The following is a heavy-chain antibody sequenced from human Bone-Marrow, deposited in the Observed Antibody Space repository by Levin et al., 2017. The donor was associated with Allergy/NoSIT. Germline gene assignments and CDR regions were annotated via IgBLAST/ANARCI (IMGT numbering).Heavy chain of an antibody. D-gene: IGHD3-22*01. CDR3: ARAGPRGGDSSGYYFDY. V-gene: IGHV3-7*01. CDR2: MNQDGSEK. Sequence: PGGSLRLSCTASGFTFSSCWMSWVRQAPGKGLEWVANMNQDGSEKYYVDSVKGRFTISRDNAKNSLYLQMNSLRAEDTAVFYCARAGPRGGDSSGYYFDYWGQGTLVTVSS. CDR1: GFTFSSCW. J-gene: IGHJ4*02.